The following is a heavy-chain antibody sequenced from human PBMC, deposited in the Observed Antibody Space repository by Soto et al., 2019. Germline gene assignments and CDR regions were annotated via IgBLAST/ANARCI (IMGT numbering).Heavy chain of an antibody. CDR1: GYTFTSYD. V-gene: IGHV1-8*01. Sequence: QVQLVQSGAEVKKPGASVKVSCKASGYTFTSYDINWVRQATGQGLEWMGWMNLNSGNTGYAQKFQGRVTMTRNTSISTAYMELSSLRSEDTAVYYCARLAPDGYYYYYGMDVWGQGTTVTVSS. CDR2: MNLNSGNT. CDR3: ARLAPDGYYYYYGMDV. J-gene: IGHJ6*02. D-gene: IGHD5-12*01.